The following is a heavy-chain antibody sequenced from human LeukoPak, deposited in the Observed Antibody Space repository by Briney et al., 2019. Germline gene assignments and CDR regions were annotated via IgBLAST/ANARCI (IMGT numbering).Heavy chain of an antibody. CDR2: INTNTGNP. CDR1: GYTFTSHP. CDR3: ARGRYCSSGSCYGDF. J-gene: IGHJ4*02. V-gene: IGHV7-4-1*02. D-gene: IGHD2-15*01. Sequence: GASVKVSCKASGYTFTSHPMNWVRQAPGPGLEWMGWINTNTGNPMYAQGLTGRFVFSLDTSVSTAYLQISSLKAEVTAVYYCARGRYCSSGSCYGDFWGQGTLVTVSS.